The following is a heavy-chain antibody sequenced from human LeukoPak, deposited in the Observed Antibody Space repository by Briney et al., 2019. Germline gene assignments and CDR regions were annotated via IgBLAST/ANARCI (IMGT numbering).Heavy chain of an antibody. J-gene: IGHJ6*03. Sequence: MSSETLSLTCTVSGGSISSGSYYWSWIRQPAGKGLEWIGRIYTSGSTNYNPSLKSRVTISVDTSKNQFSLKLSSVTAADTAVYYCARDRAIFGVVSYLYYMGVWGKGTTVTVSS. CDR1: GGSISSGSYY. D-gene: IGHD3-3*01. V-gene: IGHV4-61*02. CDR2: IYTSGST. CDR3: ARDRAIFGVVSYLYYMGV.